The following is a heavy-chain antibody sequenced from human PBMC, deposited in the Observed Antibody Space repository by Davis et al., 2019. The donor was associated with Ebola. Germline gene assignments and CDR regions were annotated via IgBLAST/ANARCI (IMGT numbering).Heavy chain of an antibody. CDR3: VKDSSNIWFDI. V-gene: IGHV3-21*04. J-gene: IGHJ3*02. Sequence: GESLKISCAASGFTFSSYGIHWVRQAPGKGLEWVSSISSDSDYIYYADSAKGRFTISRDNSRGTLYLQMNSLRVEDSAIYYCVKDSSNIWFDIWGQGTLVTVSS. D-gene: IGHD2/OR15-2a*01. CDR2: ISSDSDYI. CDR1: GFTFSSYG.